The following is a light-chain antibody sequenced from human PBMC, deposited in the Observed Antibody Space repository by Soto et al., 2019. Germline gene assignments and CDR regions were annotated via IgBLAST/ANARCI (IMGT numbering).Light chain of an antibody. CDR1: SSNIGAGYD. CDR2: ANK. V-gene: IGLV1-40*01. CDR3: QSYDTSPSGYV. Sequence: QSVLTQPPSVSGAPGQRVTISCTGSSSNIGAGYDVHWYQQLPGTGPKLLIYANKNRPAGVPDRFSASKSGTSASLAITGLQAEDEADYYCQSYDTSPSGYVFGTGTQLTVL. J-gene: IGLJ1*01.